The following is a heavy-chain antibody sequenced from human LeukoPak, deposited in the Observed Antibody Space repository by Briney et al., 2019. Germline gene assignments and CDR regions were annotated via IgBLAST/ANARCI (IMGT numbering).Heavy chain of an antibody. V-gene: IGHV3-23*01. D-gene: IGHD2-21*02. CDR3: AKDLWTLAYCGGDCSPDH. Sequence: PGGSLRLSCAASGFTFSTYAMSWVRQAPGKGLEWVSAVSGSGQSTYYADSVKGRSTISRDNSRNTLYLQMNSLRAEDTAVYYCAKDLWTLAYCGGDCSPDHWGQGTLVTVSS. J-gene: IGHJ4*02. CDR2: VSGSGQST. CDR1: GFTFSTYA.